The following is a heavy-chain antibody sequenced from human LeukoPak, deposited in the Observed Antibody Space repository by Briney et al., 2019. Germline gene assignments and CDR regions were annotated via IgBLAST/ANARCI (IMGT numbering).Heavy chain of an antibody. CDR3: ANPSGYSYGHFDY. CDR1: GFTFSTFG. D-gene: IGHD5-18*01. CDR2: ISSSSSYI. V-gene: IGHV3-21*04. J-gene: IGHJ4*02. Sequence: PGGSLRLSCAASGFTFSTFGMNWVRQAPGKGLEWVSFISSSSSYIYYADSVKGRFTISRDNSKNTLYLQMNSLRAEDTAVYYCANPSGYSYGHFDYWGQGTLVTVSS.